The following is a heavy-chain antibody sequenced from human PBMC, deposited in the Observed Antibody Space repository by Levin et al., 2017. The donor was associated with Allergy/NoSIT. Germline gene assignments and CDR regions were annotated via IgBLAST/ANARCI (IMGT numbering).Heavy chain of an antibody. J-gene: IGHJ5*02. D-gene: IGHD3-10*01. Sequence: ASVKVSCKASGGTFSSYAISWVRQAPGQGLEWMGGIIPIFGTANYAQKFQGRVTITADESTSTAYMELSSLRSEDTAVYYCAREITMVQGKGWFDPWGQGTLVTVSS. V-gene: IGHV1-69*13. CDR3: AREITMVQGKGWFDP. CDR1: GGTFSSYA. CDR2: IIPIFGTA.